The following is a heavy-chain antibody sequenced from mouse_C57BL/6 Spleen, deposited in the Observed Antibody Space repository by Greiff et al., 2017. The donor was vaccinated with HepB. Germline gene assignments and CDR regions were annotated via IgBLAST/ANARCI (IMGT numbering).Heavy chain of an antibody. CDR2: IDPSDSYT. V-gene: IGHV1-50*01. D-gene: IGHD2-1*01. Sequence: QVQLQQPGAELVKPGASVKLSCKASGYTFTSYWMQWVKQRPGQGLEWIGEIDPSDSYTNYNQKFKGKATLTVDTSSSTAYMQLSSLTSEDSAVYYCERGGGNYAFYYFDCWGQGTTLTVSS. CDR3: ERGGGNYAFYYFDC. CDR1: GYTFTSYW. J-gene: IGHJ2*01.